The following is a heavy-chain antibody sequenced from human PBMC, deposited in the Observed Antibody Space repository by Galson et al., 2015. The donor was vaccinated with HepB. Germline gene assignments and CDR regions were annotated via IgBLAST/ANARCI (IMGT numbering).Heavy chain of an antibody. D-gene: IGHD6-19*01. CDR3: AKDFRPPGAVAGTAFDI. V-gene: IGHV3-30-3*01. CDR1: GFTFSSYA. J-gene: IGHJ3*02. CDR2: ISYDGSNK. Sequence: SLRLSCAASGFTFSSYAMHWVRQAPGKGLEWVAVISYDGSNKYYADSVKGRFTISRDNSKNTLYLQMNSLRAEDTAVYHCAKDFRPPGAVAGTAFDIWGQGTMVTVSS.